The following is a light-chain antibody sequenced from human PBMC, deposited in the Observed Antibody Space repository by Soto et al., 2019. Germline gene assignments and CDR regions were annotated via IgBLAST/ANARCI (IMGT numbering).Light chain of an antibody. CDR2: GAS. CDR1: QDIRKY. V-gene: IGKV1-33*01. Sequence: DIQMTQSPSSLSASVGDRVTITCQASQDIRKYLNWYQQKPGRAPKLLIYGASNLETGVPSRFSGSGYRTDFIFTISSLQPEDIATYYCQHYDNLPPFTFGPGTKVAIK. CDR3: QHYDNLPPFT. J-gene: IGKJ3*01.